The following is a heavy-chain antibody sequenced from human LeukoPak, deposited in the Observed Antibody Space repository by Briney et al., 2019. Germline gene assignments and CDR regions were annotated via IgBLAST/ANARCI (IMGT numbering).Heavy chain of an antibody. CDR2: ISSSSSTI. Sequence: GGPLTLPCAASGYTYNSYSTNGLRQAPGRGLEGVSYISSSSSTIYYADHVKRRFTISRYNAKNSLYLQMNSLRAEDTDVYYCARDLGSSGWYVDWSDPWGQGTLVTVSS. D-gene: IGHD6-19*01. CDR1: GYTYNSYS. V-gene: IGHV3-48*01. CDR3: ARDLGSSGWYVDWSDP. J-gene: IGHJ5*02.